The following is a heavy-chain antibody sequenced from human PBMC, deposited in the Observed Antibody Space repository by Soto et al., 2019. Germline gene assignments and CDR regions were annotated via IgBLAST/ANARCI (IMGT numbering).Heavy chain of an antibody. CDR3: ASPEVTGSSRDRYFDF. Sequence: EVQLVESGGGLVQPGGSLRLSCAASGFTFSDHFMDWVRQATGKGLEWIGRAKTKAYSYATQYAASVEGRFTVSRDDSENSFHLQMNSLKTEDTAVYYCASPEVTGSSRDRYFDFWGRGTLVTVSS. CDR2: AKTKAYSYAT. D-gene: IGHD1-1*01. CDR1: GFTFSDHF. J-gene: IGHJ2*01. V-gene: IGHV3-72*01.